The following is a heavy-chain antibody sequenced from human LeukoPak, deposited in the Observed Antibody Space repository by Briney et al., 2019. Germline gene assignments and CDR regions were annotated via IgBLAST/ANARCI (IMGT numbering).Heavy chain of an antibody. V-gene: IGHV1-3*01. J-gene: IGHJ4*02. D-gene: IGHD3-10*01. Sequence: GASVKASCKASGYTFTSYAVHWVRQAPGQRLEWMGWINAGNGNTKYSQKFQGRVTITRDTSASTAYMELSSLRSEDTAVYYCAREDTMVRGVPLGYFDYWGQGTLVTVSS. CDR3: AREDTMVRGVPLGYFDY. CDR1: GYTFTSYA. CDR2: INAGNGNT.